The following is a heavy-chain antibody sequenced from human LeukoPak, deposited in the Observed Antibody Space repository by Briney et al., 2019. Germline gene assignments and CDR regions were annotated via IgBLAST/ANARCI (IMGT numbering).Heavy chain of an antibody. V-gene: IGHV3-21*01. J-gene: IGHJ4*02. D-gene: IGHD5-12*01. CDR1: GFTFSSYS. CDR3: ARQVGYSGYADY. CDR2: ISSSSSYI. Sequence: GGSLRLSCAASGFTFSSYSMNWVRQAPGKGLEWVSSISSSSSYIYYADSVKGRFTISRDNAKNSLYLQMNSLRAEDTAVYYCARQVGYSGYADYWGQGTLVTVSS.